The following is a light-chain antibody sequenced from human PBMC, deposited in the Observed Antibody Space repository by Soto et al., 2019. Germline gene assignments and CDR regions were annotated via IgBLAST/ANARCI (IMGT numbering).Light chain of an antibody. J-gene: IGKJ4*01. CDR2: DAS. Sequence: DIQMTQSPSSLSASVGDRVTITCQASQDITNSLNWYQQKPGKAPKLPIYDASNLETGVPSRFSGSRSGTDFTFTISSLQPEDIGTYYCQQYDSLLTFGGGTKVEI. CDR1: QDITNS. V-gene: IGKV1-33*01. CDR3: QQYDSLLT.